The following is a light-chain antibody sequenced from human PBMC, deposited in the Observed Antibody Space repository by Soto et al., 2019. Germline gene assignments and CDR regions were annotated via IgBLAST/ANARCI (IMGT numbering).Light chain of an antibody. CDR3: QQCNNWPIT. CDR2: AAS. CDR1: QSVTTS. J-gene: IGKJ5*01. Sequence: EIVMTQSPATVSVFPGERATLSSRASQSVTTSVAWYQQKPGQAPKLLIYAASTRAKGISDRFSGSGSGTDFTLTISSLEPEDFSVYYCQQCNNWPITFGQGTRLEIK. V-gene: IGKV3-15*01.